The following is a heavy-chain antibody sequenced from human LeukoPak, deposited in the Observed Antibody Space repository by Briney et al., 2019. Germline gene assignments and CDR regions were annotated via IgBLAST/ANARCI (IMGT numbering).Heavy chain of an antibody. J-gene: IGHJ4*02. D-gene: IGHD6-19*01. Sequence: SETLSLTCFVYSGSFSGYHWTWIRQSPGKGLEWIGEINHSGNSNYNPSLRSRVAISVDTSKKQFSRKMRSVNTADTAVYYCATRVSGLDNWGQGTLVTVSS. CDR3: ATRVSGLDN. V-gene: IGHV4-34*01. CDR1: SGSFSGYH. CDR2: INHSGNS.